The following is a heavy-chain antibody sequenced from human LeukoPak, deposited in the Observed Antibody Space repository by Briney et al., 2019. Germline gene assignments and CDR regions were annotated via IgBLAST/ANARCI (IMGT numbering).Heavy chain of an antibody. CDR3: ARGKRSIALENWFDP. V-gene: IGHV5-10-1*01. CDR2: IDPSDSYN. CDR1: GYRFTSYW. J-gene: IGHJ5*02. D-gene: IGHD6-6*01. Sequence: PGESLKISCKGSGYRFTSYWISWVRQMPGKGLEWMGRIDPSDSYNNYRPSFQGHVTISADKSISTAYLQWSSLKASDTAMYYCARGKRSIALENWFDPWGQGTLVTVSS.